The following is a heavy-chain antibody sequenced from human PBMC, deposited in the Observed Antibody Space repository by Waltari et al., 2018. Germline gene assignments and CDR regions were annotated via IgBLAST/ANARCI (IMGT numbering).Heavy chain of an antibody. Sequence: EVQLVQSGAEVKKPGESLKISCKASGYSFTTYWIGWVRQMPGKGLEWMGIIDPGYSDTRYSPSFEGKVTISADESISTAYLQWSSLKASDTAMYYCARHPNSYYDFWDGYFEAFDMWGRGTMVTVSS. V-gene: IGHV5-51*01. CDR2: IDPGYSDT. D-gene: IGHD3-3*01. CDR1: GYSFTTYW. J-gene: IGHJ3*02. CDR3: ARHPNSYYDFWDGYFEAFDM.